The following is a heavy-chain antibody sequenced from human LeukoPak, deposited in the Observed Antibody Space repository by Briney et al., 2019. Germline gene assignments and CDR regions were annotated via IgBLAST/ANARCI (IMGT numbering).Heavy chain of an antibody. CDR3: ATGLFRVAAFDI. V-gene: IGHV1-24*01. CDR2: FDPEDGET. Sequence: GGSLRLSCAASGFTFSRYGMHWVRQAPGKGLEWMGGFDPEDGETIYAQKFQGRVTMTEDTSTDTAYMELSSLRSEDTAVYYCATGLFRVAAFDIWGQGTMVTVSS. J-gene: IGHJ3*02. D-gene: IGHD3-10*02. CDR1: GFTFSRYG.